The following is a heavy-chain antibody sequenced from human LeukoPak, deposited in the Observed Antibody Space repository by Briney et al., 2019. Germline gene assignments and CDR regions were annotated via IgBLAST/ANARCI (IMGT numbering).Heavy chain of an antibody. V-gene: IGHV3-48*03. CDR2: ISGSGGAI. CDR1: GFTFSTYE. J-gene: IGHJ4*02. CDR3: ARRYCSSTSCTLDY. Sequence: GGSLRLSCATSGFTFSTYEMNWVRQAPGKGLEWVSHISGSGGAIYYADSVKGRFTISRDNAKNSLYLQMNSLKAEDTAVYYCARRYCSSTSCTLDYWGQGTLVTVSS. D-gene: IGHD2-2*01.